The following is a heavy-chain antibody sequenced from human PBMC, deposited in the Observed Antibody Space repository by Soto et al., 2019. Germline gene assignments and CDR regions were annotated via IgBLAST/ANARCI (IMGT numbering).Heavy chain of an antibody. CDR2: MNPNSDDT. V-gene: IGHV1-8*01. Sequence: QVQLVQSGAEVKRPGASVRVSCKASGYTFTTDDINWVRQAPGQGLEWMGWMNPNSDDTGYAQNFQGRVSMTRSTSISTAYLEVWSLTSEDTTVYFCARANGDVWGQGTTVTVS. D-gene: IGHD1-1*01. J-gene: IGHJ6*02. CDR3: ARANGDV. CDR1: GYTFTTDD.